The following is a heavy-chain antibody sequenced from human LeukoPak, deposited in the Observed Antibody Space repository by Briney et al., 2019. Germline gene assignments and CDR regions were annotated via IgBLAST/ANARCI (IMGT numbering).Heavy chain of an antibody. D-gene: IGHD3-3*01. Sequence: SETLSLTCTVSGGSISSSSYYWGWIRQPPGKGLEWIGSIYYSGSTYYNPSLKSRVTISVDTSKNQFSLKLSSVTAADTAVYYCARHGTIFGVELHWFDPWGQGTLVTVSS. V-gene: IGHV4-39*01. CDR1: GGSISSSSYY. J-gene: IGHJ5*02. CDR3: ARHGTIFGVELHWFDP. CDR2: IYYSGST.